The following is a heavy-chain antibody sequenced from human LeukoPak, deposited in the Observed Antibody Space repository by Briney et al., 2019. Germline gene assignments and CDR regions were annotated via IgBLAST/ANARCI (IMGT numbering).Heavy chain of an antibody. CDR2: IFWNDEK. Sequence: SGPTLVNPTETLTLTCTVSGFSLSKARMGVSWIRQPPGKALEWLAHIFWNDEKSYSTSLKSRLTISKDTSKSQVVLTMTNMDPVDTATYYCARIAPHTAMVTDWFAPWGQGTLVTVSS. D-gene: IGHD5-18*01. CDR1: GFSLSKARMG. V-gene: IGHV2-26*01. J-gene: IGHJ5*02. CDR3: ARIAPHTAMVTDWFAP.